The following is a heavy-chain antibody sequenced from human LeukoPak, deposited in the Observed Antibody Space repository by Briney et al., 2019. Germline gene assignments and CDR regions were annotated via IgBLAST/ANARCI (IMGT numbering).Heavy chain of an antibody. V-gene: IGHV5-51*01. CDR1: GYSFTSYW. CDR3: ARHYCSSTSCYTGPDY. J-gene: IGHJ4*02. CDR2: IYPGDSDT. D-gene: IGHD2-2*02. Sequence: GESLQISCKGSGYSFTSYWIGWVRQMPGKGLEWMGIIYPGDSDTRYSPSFQGQVTISADKSISTAYLQWSSLKASDTAMYYCARHYCSSTSCYTGPDYWGQGTLVTVSS.